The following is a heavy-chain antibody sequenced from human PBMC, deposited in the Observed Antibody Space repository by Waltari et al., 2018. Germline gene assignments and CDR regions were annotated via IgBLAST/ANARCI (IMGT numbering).Heavy chain of an antibody. Sequence: QLQLQESGPGLVKPSETLSITCTVPGGSLPNSDYYWGWVRQPPGEGLEWLGAIYYAVNAVYNPSLVSRVTSSVDTSKIQFSLKLSSVTAADTAVYYCARQGASSWFYVTFDYWGQGTLVPVSS. CDR3: ARQGASSWFYVTFDY. V-gene: IGHV4-39*01. CDR2: IYYAVNA. CDR1: GGSLPNSDYY. J-gene: IGHJ4*02. D-gene: IGHD6-13*01.